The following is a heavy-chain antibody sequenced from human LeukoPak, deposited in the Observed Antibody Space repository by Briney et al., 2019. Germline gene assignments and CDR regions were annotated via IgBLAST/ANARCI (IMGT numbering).Heavy chain of an antibody. D-gene: IGHD4-11*01. CDR1: GFTFSSYE. Sequence: PGGSLRLSCAASGFTFSSYEMNWGRQAPGKGLEWVSFITSSGNTMYYADSVKGRFTISRDNAKNSLYLQMNSLRADDTAVYYCARLRSKYWFDPWGQGTLVTVSP. V-gene: IGHV3-48*03. J-gene: IGHJ5*02. CDR3: ARLRSKYWFDP. CDR2: ITSSGNTM.